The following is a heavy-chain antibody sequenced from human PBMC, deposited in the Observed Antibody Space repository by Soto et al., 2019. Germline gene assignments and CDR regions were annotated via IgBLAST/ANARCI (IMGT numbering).Heavy chain of an antibody. Sequence: GGSLRLSCAASGFTFSSYSMNWVRQAQGKGLEWVSYISSSSSTIYYADSVKCRFTISRDNAENSLYLQMNSLRDEDTAVYYCARDRPQHHSDGMDVWGQETTLTVSS. CDR3: ARDRPQHHSDGMDV. V-gene: IGHV3-48*02. D-gene: IGHD2-15*01. CDR1: GFTFSSYS. CDR2: ISSSSSTI. J-gene: IGHJ6*02.